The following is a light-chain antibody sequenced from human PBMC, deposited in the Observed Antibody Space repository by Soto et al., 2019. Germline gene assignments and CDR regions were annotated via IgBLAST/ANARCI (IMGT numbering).Light chain of an antibody. Sequence: EIVLTQSPGTLSLSPGEGATLSCRASQSGFAFYLAWFQQKPGQAPRLLIYDTFSRATGIPDRFSGSGSGTDFTLTISRLEPEDFAVYYCHQYGNSPWTLGQGTKVEIK. V-gene: IGKV3-20*01. CDR2: DTF. CDR3: HQYGNSPWT. CDR1: QSGFAFY. J-gene: IGKJ1*01.